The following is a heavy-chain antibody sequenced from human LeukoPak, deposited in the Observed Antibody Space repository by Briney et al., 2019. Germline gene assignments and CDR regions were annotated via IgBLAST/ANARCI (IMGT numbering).Heavy chain of an antibody. Sequence: EASVKVSRKASGYTFTNYYIHWVRQAPGQGLEWMGWINPNSGGTNYAQKFQGRVTMTRDTSISTAYMDLSRLRSDDTAVYYCARVASWGYSYGLLNFDFWGQGTLVTVSS. CDR1: GYTFTNYY. J-gene: IGHJ4*02. CDR2: INPNSGGT. V-gene: IGHV1-2*02. CDR3: ARVASWGYSYGLLNFDF. D-gene: IGHD5-18*01.